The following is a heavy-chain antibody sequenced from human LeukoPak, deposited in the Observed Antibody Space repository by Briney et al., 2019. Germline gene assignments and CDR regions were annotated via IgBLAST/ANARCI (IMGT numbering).Heavy chain of an antibody. CDR1: GGTFSSYA. CDR3: ARVTYDILTGYYSDY. D-gene: IGHD3-9*01. CDR2: IIPIFGTA. Sequence: SVKVSCKASGGTFSSYAISWVRQAPGQGLEWMGGIIPIFGTANYAQKFQGRVTITADESTSTAYMELSSLRSEDTAVYYCARVTYDILTGYYSDYWGQGTLVTVSS. J-gene: IGHJ4*02. V-gene: IGHV1-69*01.